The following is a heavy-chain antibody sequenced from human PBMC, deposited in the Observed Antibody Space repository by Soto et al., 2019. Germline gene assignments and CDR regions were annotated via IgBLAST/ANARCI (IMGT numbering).Heavy chain of an antibody. Sequence: FSLTCAISGDSVSSNSAAWNWSRQSPARGLEWLGRTYYRSKWYNDYAVSVKSRITINPDTSKNQFSLQLNSVTPEDTAVYYCARSRAAAGTDWFDPWGQGTLVTVSS. CDR1: GDSVSSNSAA. CDR3: ARSRAAAGTDWFDP. D-gene: IGHD6-13*01. CDR2: TYYRSKWYN. V-gene: IGHV6-1*01. J-gene: IGHJ5*02.